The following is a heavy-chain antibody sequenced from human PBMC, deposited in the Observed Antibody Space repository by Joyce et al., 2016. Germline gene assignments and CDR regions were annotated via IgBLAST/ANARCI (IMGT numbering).Heavy chain of an antibody. V-gene: IGHV3-33*01. CDR1: GFTFSSYG. J-gene: IGHJ6*03. D-gene: IGHD4-17*01. Sequence: QVQLVESGGGVVQPGKSLRLSCAASGFTFSSYGIHWVRQAPGKGLEWVAIIWFDGSKKHYADSVKGRFTISRDNSKNTLYLQMNSLRAEDTAVYYCARDRRSSYYYYVDVWGKGTTVTISS. CDR3: ARDRRSSYYYYVDV. CDR2: IWFDGSKK.